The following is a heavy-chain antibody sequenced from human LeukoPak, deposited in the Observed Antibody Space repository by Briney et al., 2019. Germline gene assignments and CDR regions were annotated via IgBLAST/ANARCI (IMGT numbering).Heavy chain of an antibody. V-gene: IGHV5-51*01. Sequence: GESLRISCKGSGYSFTTYWIGWVRQMPGKGLEWMGIIYPADSDTQYSQSYQGQVTISADKYTNTAYLQWNSLQASDTGIYYCATRGRYTFIVYWGQGTQVTVSP. D-gene: IGHD5-18*01. CDR2: IYPADSDT. CDR1: GYSFTTYW. CDR3: ATRGRYTFIVY. J-gene: IGHJ4*02.